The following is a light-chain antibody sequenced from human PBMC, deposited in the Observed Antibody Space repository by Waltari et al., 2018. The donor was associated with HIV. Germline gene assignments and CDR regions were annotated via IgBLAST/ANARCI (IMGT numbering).Light chain of an antibody. CDR3: AAWDDRLNGWV. J-gene: IGLJ3*02. V-gene: IGLV1-44*01. Sequence: QSVLTQPPSASGTPGQRVTISCSGSSSNIGLHTVNWYQHLTGTAPKLLIYSSNQRPSGVPDRFSGSKSGTSASLAISGLQSEDEADYYCAAWDDRLNGWVFGGGTKLTVL. CDR1: SSNIGLHT. CDR2: SSN.